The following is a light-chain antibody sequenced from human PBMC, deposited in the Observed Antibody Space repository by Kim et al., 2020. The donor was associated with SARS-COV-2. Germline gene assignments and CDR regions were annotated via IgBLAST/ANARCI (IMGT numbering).Light chain of an antibody. CDR2: EDN. Sequence: KTVTISCTRSSGSIASNYVQWYRQRQGSSPITVIFEDNQRPYGVPDRFSGSIDASSNSASLTISGLTTEDEADYYCQSYDSNTPWVFGGGTRLTVL. J-gene: IGLJ3*02. CDR1: SGSIASNY. V-gene: IGLV6-57*01. CDR3: QSYDSNTPWV.